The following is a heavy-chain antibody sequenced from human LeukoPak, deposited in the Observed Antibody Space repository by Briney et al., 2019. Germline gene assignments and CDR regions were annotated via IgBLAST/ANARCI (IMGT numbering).Heavy chain of an antibody. CDR1: GYSISSGYY. D-gene: IGHD6-19*01. V-gene: IGHV4-38-2*01. J-gene: IGHJ4*02. Sequence: SETLSLTCAVSGYSISSGYYWGWIRQPPGKGLEWIGSIYYSGSTYYNPSLKSRVTISVDTSKNQFSLKLSAVTAADTAVYYCARQKGAVAPSGFDYWGQGTLVTVSS. CDR2: IYYSGST. CDR3: ARQKGAVAPSGFDY.